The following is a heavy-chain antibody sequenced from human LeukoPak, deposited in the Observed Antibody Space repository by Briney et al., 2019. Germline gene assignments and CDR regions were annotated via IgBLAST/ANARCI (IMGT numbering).Heavy chain of an antibody. J-gene: IGHJ6*02. Sequence: PGGSLRLSCAAPGFSFSSNWMTWVRQVPGRGPEWVANVNRDGSETYYLDSVKGRFTISKDNAKNSLYLQMNSLRAEDTALYHCARNNGMDVWGQGTTVIVSS. CDR1: GFSFSSNW. CDR3: ARNNGMDV. V-gene: IGHV3-7*03. CDR2: VNRDGSET.